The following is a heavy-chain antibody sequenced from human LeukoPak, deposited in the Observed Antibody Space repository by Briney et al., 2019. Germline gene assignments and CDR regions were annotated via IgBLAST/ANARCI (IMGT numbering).Heavy chain of an antibody. CDR1: GGSISSYY. Sequence: SETLSLTCTVSGGSISSYYWSWFRQPPGKGLEWIGYIYYSGSTNYNPSLKSRVTISVDTSKNQLSLKLSSVTAADTAVYYCARAYYDILTGRQGAWFDPWGQGTLVTVSS. V-gene: IGHV4-59*01. CDR3: ARAYYDILTGRQGAWFDP. D-gene: IGHD3-9*01. J-gene: IGHJ5*02. CDR2: IYYSGST.